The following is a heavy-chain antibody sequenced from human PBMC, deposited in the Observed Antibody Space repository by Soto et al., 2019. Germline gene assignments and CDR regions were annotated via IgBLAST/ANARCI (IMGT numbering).Heavy chain of an antibody. D-gene: IGHD5-12*01. Sequence: PGGSLRLSCAASGFTFSSYDMHWVRQATGKGLEWVSAIGTAGDTYYPGSVKGRFTISRENAKNSLYLQMNSLRAGDTAVYYCARERYSGYVGYGMDVWGQGTTVTVSS. J-gene: IGHJ6*02. CDR3: ARERYSGYVGYGMDV. CDR2: IGTAGDT. CDR1: GFTFSSYD. V-gene: IGHV3-13*01.